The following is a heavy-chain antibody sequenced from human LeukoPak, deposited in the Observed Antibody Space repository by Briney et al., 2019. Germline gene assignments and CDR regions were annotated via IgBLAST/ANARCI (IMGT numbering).Heavy chain of an antibody. Sequence: SETLSLTCTVSGVSISSYYWSWLRQPAGKGLEWIGRIYTSGSTNYNPSLKSRVTMSVDTSKNQFSLKLSSVTAADTAVYYCARGSVHYGMDVWGQGTTVTVSS. V-gene: IGHV4-4*07. CDR2: IYTSGST. D-gene: IGHD2-15*01. J-gene: IGHJ6*02. CDR1: GVSISSYY. CDR3: ARGSVHYGMDV.